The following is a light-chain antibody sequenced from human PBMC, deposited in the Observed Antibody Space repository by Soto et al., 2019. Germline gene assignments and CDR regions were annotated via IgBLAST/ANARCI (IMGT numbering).Light chain of an antibody. J-gene: IGKJ1*01. CDR3: QQYNTFPWT. CDR1: QSISTW. CDR2: RAS. V-gene: IGKV1-5*03. Sequence: DIQMTQSPSTLSASVGDRVTMTCRASQSISTWLAWYQQRPGRAPKLLIYRASILEDGVPSTFSGSASGTEFTLTISSLQPDDFATDYCQQYNTFPWTFGQGTKVEIK.